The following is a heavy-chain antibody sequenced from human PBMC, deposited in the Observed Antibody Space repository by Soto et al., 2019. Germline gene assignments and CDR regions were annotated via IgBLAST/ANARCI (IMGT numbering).Heavy chain of an antibody. Sequence: TLSLTCTVSGGSISNYYWGWIRQSPGKGLEWIGSVYYRGRSYSKSSVKSRVTISVDTSKNQFSLNLNSVTASDTAVYFCVSQRTSVLTQAYFDYWGPGALVTVSS. CDR3: VSQRTSVLTQAYFDY. CDR2: VYYRGRS. V-gene: IGHV4-39*01. J-gene: IGHJ4*02. D-gene: IGHD2-8*01. CDR1: GGSISNYY.